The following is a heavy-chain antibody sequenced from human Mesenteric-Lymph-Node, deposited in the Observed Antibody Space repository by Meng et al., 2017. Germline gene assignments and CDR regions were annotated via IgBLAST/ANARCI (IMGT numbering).Heavy chain of an antibody. CDR2: IKSKTDGRTT. V-gene: IGHV3-15*01. CDR1: GFTFSNAW. D-gene: IGHD3-10*01. J-gene: IGHJ4*02. CDR3: TTEYYGSGSPPFDY. Sequence: GGSLRLSCAASGFTFSNAWMSWVRQAPGKGLEWVGRIKSKTDGRTTDYAAPVKGRFTISRDDSKNTLYLQMNSLKTEDTAVYYCTTEYYGSGSPPFDYWGQGTLVNVSS.